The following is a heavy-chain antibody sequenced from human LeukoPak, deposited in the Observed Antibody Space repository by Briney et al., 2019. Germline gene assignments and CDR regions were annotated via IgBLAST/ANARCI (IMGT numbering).Heavy chain of an antibody. D-gene: IGHD6-19*01. CDR3: ARGRMAVAGSYEY. CDR1: GITFGSYW. Sequence: GGSLRLSCAASGITFGSYWMTWVRQAPGKGLECVANIKPDGSEKHYVDSVEGRFTISRDNAKNSLFLEMNSRRAEDTAVYYCARGRMAVAGSYEYWGQGTLVTVSS. V-gene: IGHV3-7*05. J-gene: IGHJ4*02. CDR2: IKPDGSEK.